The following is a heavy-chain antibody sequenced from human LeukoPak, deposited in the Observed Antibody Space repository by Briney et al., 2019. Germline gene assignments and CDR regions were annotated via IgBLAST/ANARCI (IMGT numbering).Heavy chain of an antibody. J-gene: IGHJ4*02. CDR2: ISYDGSNI. Sequence: PGGSLRLSCAASGFTFSSYAMHWVRQAPGKGLEWVAVISYDGSNIYYADSVKGRFTISRDNSKNTLYLQMNSLRAEDTAVYYCATTAHPLSSDWYLGLFDYWGQGTLVTVSS. V-gene: IGHV3-30*04. CDR3: ATTAHPLSSDWYLGLFDY. D-gene: IGHD6-19*01. CDR1: GFTFSSYA.